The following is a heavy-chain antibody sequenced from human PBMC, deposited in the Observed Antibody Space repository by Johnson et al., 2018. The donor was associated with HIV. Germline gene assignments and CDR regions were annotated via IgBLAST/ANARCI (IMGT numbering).Heavy chain of an antibody. D-gene: IGHD6-6*01. V-gene: IGHV3-9*01. CDR3: AKDTAYSSSSFMSPAFDI. J-gene: IGHJ3*02. CDR1: GFTFDDYA. Sequence: VQLVESGGGVVQPGRSLRISCAASGFTFDDYAMHWVRQAPGKGLEWVSGISWNSGSIGYADSVKGRFTISRDNAKNSLYLQMNSLRAEDTALYYCAKDTAYSSSSFMSPAFDIWGQGTMVTVSS. CDR2: ISWNSGSI.